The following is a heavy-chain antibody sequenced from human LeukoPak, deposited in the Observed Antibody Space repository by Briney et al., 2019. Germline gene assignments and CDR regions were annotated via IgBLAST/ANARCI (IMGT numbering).Heavy chain of an antibody. D-gene: IGHD2-15*01. CDR1: GFTFNSYA. CDR3: AKARAYCSGGDCPGGYYYGMDV. Sequence: PGGSLRLSCAASGFTFNSYAMSWVRQAPGKGLEWVSGIGGNTRSTYYADSVRGRFTISRDNSKNTLYLQLNNLRAEDTAVYYCAKARAYCSGGDCPGGYYYGMDVWGQGTTVTVSS. V-gene: IGHV3-23*01. J-gene: IGHJ6*02. CDR2: IGGNTRST.